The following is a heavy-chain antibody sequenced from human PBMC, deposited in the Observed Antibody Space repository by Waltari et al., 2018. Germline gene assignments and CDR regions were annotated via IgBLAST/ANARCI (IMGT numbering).Heavy chain of an antibody. V-gene: IGHV3-74*01. CDR1: GFTFGSNW. Sequence: EVQLVESGGGLVQPGGSLRLSCAASGFTFGSNWMRWVRQVPGKGLVWVSRTKEDGSTTNYADSVRGRFTISRDNAKDTLFLQMNSLRVDDTAVYYCVRDLAGVGGHWGQGALVTVSS. D-gene: IGHD3-16*01. J-gene: IGHJ4*02. CDR3: VRDLAGVGGH. CDR2: TKEDGSTT.